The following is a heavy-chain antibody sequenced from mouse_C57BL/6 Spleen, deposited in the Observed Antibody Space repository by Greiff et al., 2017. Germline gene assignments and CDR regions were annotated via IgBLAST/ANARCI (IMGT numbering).Heavy chain of an antibody. J-gene: IGHJ3*01. CDR1: GYTFTSYW. V-gene: IGHV1-55*01. CDR2: IYPGSGST. CDR3: ARGDYYGSKEWFAY. D-gene: IGHD1-1*01. Sequence: VQLQQPGAELVKPGASVKMSCKASGYTFTSYWITWVKQRPGQGLEWIGDIYPGSGSTNYNEKFKSQATLTVATSSSTAYMQLSSLTSEDSAVYYCARGDYYGSKEWFAYWGQGTLVTVSA.